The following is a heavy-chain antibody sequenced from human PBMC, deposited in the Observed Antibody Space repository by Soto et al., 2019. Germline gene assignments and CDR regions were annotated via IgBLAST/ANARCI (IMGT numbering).Heavy chain of an antibody. Sequence: GASVKVSCKVSGYTLTELSMHWVRQAPGKGLEWMGGFDPEDGETIYAQKFQGRVTMTEDTSTDTAYMGLSSLRSEDTAVYYCARAVAGGVYYYYGMDGWGQGTTVTVSS. J-gene: IGHJ6*02. CDR2: FDPEDGET. CDR3: ARAVAGGVYYYYGMDG. V-gene: IGHV1-24*01. D-gene: IGHD6-19*01. CDR1: GYTLTELS.